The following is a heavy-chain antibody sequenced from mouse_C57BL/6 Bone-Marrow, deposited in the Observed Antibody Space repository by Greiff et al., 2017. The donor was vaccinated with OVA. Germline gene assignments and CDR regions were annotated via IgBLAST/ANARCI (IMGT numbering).Heavy chain of an antibody. CDR1: GYTFTDYY. CDR3: ARSDYDFDY. D-gene: IGHD1-1*01. CDR2: INPYNGGT. J-gene: IGHJ2*01. Sequence: VQLQQSGPVLVKPGASVKMSCKASGYTFTDYYMNWVKQSHGKSLEWIGVINPYNGGTSYNQKFKGKATLTVDKSSSTAYMELNSLTSEDSAVSYCARSDYDFDYWGQGTTLTVSS. V-gene: IGHV1-19*01.